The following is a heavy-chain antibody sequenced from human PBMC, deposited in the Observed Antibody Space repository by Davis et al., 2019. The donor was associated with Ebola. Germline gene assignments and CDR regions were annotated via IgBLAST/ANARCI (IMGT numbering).Heavy chain of an antibody. CDR2: IYPGDSDI. D-gene: IGHD3-9*01. Sequence: GGSLRLSCKGSGYSFTSYWIGWVRQMPGKGLEWMGIIYPGDSDIRYSPSFQGQVTISADKSISTAYLQWSSLKASDTAMYYCARWGRLVYYGMDVWGQGTTVTVSS. CDR1: GYSFTSYW. J-gene: IGHJ6*02. CDR3: ARWGRLVYYGMDV. V-gene: IGHV5-51*01.